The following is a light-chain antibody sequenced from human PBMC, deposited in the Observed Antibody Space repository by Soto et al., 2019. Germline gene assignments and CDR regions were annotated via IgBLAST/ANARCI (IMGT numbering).Light chain of an antibody. CDR2: DAY. CDR1: QSFRGL. J-gene: IGKJ5*01. Sequence: EVVLTESPVTLSLSPGERATLSCRASQSFRGLLAWYQQKPGQAPRLLIYDAYNRATGIPPRFSGSGSGTDFTLTISSLEPEDFAVYYCQQRSNWPPITFCQVTRLEIK. CDR3: QQRSNWPPIT. V-gene: IGKV3-11*01.